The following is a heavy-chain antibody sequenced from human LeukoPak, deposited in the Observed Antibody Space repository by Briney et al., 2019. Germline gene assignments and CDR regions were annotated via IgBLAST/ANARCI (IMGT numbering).Heavy chain of an antibody. CDR2: INEDGSVK. J-gene: IGHJ4*02. CDR1: GFSFTTYW. Sequence: GGSLRLSCAASGFSFTTYWMTWIRQAPEKGLEWVAHINEDGSVKYYIDSVKGRFTISRDNAKNSVYLQMNDLRVEDTAVYYCVGEAPGYWGQGALVTVSS. D-gene: IGHD2-2*01. CDR3: VGEAPGY. V-gene: IGHV3-7*01.